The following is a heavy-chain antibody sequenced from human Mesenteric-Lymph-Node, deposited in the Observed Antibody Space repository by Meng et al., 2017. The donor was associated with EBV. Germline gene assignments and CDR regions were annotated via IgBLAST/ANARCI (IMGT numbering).Heavy chain of an antibody. V-gene: IGHV4-30-4*01. Sequence: QVQLQESGPGMVKPSQTLSLTCTVSGGSISNSDYYWSWIRQPPGKGLEWIGYIYYSGSTYYNPSLKSRVTISVDTSKNQFSLKLSSVTAADSAVYYCARDWSSVIMNKGNYWGQGTLVTVSS. CDR3: ARDWSSVIMNKGNY. CDR2: IYYSGST. CDR1: GGSISNSDYY. D-gene: IGHD3-16*01. J-gene: IGHJ4*02.